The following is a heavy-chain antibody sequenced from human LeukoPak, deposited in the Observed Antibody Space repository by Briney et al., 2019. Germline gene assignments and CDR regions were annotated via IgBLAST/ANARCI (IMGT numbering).Heavy chain of an antibody. V-gene: IGHV3-48*03. CDR1: GFTFSSFE. Sequence: GGSLRLSCAASGFTFSSFEMNWVRQAPGKGLDWVSYISSSGSSIYYADSVKGRFTISRDNAKNSLYLRMKSLRAEDTAVYYCARLDRSDFWSGYYKGYYYYMDVWGKGTTVTVSS. CDR2: ISSSGSSI. J-gene: IGHJ6*03. D-gene: IGHD3-3*01. CDR3: ARLDRSDFWSGYYKGYYYYMDV.